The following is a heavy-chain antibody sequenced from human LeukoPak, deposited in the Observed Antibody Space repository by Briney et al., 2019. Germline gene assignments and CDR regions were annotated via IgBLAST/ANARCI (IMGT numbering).Heavy chain of an antibody. V-gene: IGHV1-8*02. CDR2: MNPNSGNT. CDR3: ARVTYPRGKGGMYNWFDP. CDR1: GYTFTGYY. J-gene: IGHJ5*02. Sequence: GASVKVSCKASGYTFTGYYMHWVRQAPGQGLEWMGWMNPNSGNTGYAQKFQGRVTMTRNTSISTAYMELSSLRSEDTAVYYCARVTYPRGKGGMYNWFDPWGQGTLVTVSS.